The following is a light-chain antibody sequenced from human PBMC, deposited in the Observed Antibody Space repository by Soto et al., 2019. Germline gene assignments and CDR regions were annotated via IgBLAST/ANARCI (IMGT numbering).Light chain of an antibody. V-gene: IGKV3-20*01. CDR1: QSVSNNY. J-gene: IGKJ5*01. CDR2: GAS. Sequence: IVLTQSPGTLSLSPGERATLSCRASQSVSNNYLAWYQRKPGQAPRRLIYGASSRATGIPDRFSGSGSGTDFTLTISRLEPEDFAVYYCQQYGSSPTFGEGTRLEIK. CDR3: QQYGSSPT.